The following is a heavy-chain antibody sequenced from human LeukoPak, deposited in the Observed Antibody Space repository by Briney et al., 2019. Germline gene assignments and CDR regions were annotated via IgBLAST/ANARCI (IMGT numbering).Heavy chain of an antibody. J-gene: IGHJ3*01. CDR3: ARNHFNQNVFDV. CDR1: GFTLTDYA. Sequence: GGSLSLSCAASGFTLTDYAFHWVRQAPGKGLEWVTIISYSGESYADSVRGRFAISRDNSKNTVYLQMDSLRADDTAMYYCARNHFNQNVFDVWGQGTIVTVSS. CDR2: ISYSGE. D-gene: IGHD1-14*01. V-gene: IGHV3-30*01.